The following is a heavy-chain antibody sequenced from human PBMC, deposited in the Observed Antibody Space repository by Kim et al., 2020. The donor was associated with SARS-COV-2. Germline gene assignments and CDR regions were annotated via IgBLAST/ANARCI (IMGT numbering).Heavy chain of an antibody. CDR1: GGSISSSSYY. V-gene: IGHV4-39*07. J-gene: IGHJ4*02. D-gene: IGHD3-22*01. CDR2: IYYSGST. CDR3: AISRKDSSGFDY. Sequence: SETLSLTCTVSGGSISSSSYYWGWIRQPPGKGLEWIGSIYYSGSTYYNPSLKSRVTISVDTSKNQFSLKLSSVTAADTAVYYCAISRKDSSGFDYWGQGT.